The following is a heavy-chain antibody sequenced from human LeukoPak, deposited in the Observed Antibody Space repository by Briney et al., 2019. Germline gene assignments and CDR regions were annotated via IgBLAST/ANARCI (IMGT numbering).Heavy chain of an antibody. J-gene: IGHJ6*02. CDR1: GYTSTNFD. CDR2: MNLNSGKT. V-gene: IGHV1-8*01. Sequence: GASVTVSFKASGYTSTNFDINWVRQATGQGLEWMGWMNLNSGKTGYKQEFQGRVTMNTNTSINTASLELNSLRSEDTAVYYCGRGFALDLWGQGTTVTVSS. D-gene: IGHD3-10*01. CDR3: GRGFALDL.